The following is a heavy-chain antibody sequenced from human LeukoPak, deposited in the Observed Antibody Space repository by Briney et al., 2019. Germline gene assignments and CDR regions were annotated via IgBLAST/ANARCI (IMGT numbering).Heavy chain of an antibody. CDR2: ISYDGSNK. D-gene: IGHD5-24*01. CDR1: GGTFSSYA. J-gene: IGHJ5*02. CDR3: ARVSMAEGYRDLPNWFDP. V-gene: IGHV3-30-3*01. Sequence: SCKASGGTFSSYAMHWVRQAPGKGLEWVAVISYDGSNKYYADSVKGRFTISRDNSKNTLYLQMNSLRAEDTAVYYCARVSMAEGYRDLPNWFDPWGQGTLVTVSS.